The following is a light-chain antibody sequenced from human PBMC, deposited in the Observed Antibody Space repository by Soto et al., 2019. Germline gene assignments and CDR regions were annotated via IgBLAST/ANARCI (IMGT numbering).Light chain of an antibody. CDR1: QSISSW. Sequence: DIQMTQSPSTLSASVGDRVTITCRASQSISSWLAWYQQKPGKAPKLLIYHASSLESGVPSRFSGSGSGTEFTLTISSLQPDDFATYYCQQYNSYGTFGQGTKVEIK. V-gene: IGKV1-5*01. CDR3: QQYNSYGT. CDR2: HAS. J-gene: IGKJ1*01.